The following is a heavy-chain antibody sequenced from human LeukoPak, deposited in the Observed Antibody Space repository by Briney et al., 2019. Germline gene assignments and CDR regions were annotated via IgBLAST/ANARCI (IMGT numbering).Heavy chain of an antibody. CDR2: IYSGGST. V-gene: IGHV3-53*01. Sequence: PGGSLRLSCAASGFTVSSNYMSWVRKAPGKGLEWFSVIYSGGSTYYADSVKGRFTISRDNSKNTLYLQMNSLRAEDTAVYYCARATGSLEDYWGQGTLVTVSS. CDR1: GFTVSSNY. CDR3: ARATGSLEDY. J-gene: IGHJ4*02. D-gene: IGHD1-26*01.